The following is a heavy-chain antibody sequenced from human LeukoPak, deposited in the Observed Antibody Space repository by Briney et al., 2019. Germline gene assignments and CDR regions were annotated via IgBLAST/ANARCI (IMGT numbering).Heavy chain of an antibody. V-gene: IGHV1-24*01. Sequence: GASVKVSCKVSGYTLTELSMHWVRQAPGKGLEWMGGFDPEDGETIYAQKFQGRVTMTEDTSTDTAYMELSSLRSEDTAVYYCATVYGDRLGNSYYYYYMDVWGKGTTVTVSS. CDR1: GYTLTELS. J-gene: IGHJ6*03. CDR3: ATVYGDRLGNSYYYYYMDV. CDR2: FDPEDGET. D-gene: IGHD4-17*01.